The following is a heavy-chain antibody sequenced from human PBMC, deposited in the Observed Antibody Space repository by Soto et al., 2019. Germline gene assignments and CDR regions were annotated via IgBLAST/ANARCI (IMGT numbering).Heavy chain of an antibody. V-gene: IGHV1-18*01. Sequence: QVQLVQSGAEVKKPGASVKVSCKASGYTFTSYGISWVRQAPGQGLERMGWISAYNGNTNYAQKLQGRVTMTTDTSTSTAYMELRSLRSDDTAVYYCALNTYYDFWSGSDDYYYYGMDVWGQGTTVTVSS. J-gene: IGHJ6*02. CDR2: ISAYNGNT. D-gene: IGHD3-3*01. CDR3: ALNTYYDFWSGSDDYYYYGMDV. CDR1: GYTFTSYG.